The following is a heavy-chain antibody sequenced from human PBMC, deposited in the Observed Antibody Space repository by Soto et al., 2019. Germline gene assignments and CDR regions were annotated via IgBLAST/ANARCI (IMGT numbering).Heavy chain of an antibody. D-gene: IGHD3-16*02. CDR1: GGTFSSYA. J-gene: IGHJ4*02. CDR3: ARDSYVWGSYRYTTPYYFDY. CDR2: IIPIFGTA. Sequence: GASVKVSCKASGGTFSSYAISWVRQAPGQGLEWMGGIIPIFGTANYAQKFQGRVTITADESTSTAYMELSSLRSEDTAVYYCARDSYVWGSYRYTTPYYFDYWGQGTLVTVS. V-gene: IGHV1-69*13.